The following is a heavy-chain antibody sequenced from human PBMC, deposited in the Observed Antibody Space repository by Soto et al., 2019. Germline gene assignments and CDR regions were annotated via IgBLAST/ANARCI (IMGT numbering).Heavy chain of an antibody. D-gene: IGHD3-22*01. Sequence: EVQLVESGGSLVKPGGSLRLSCAASRFTFSSYSMNWVRQAPGKRLECVSSISSSSSYIYYADSVKGRFTISRDNAKNSLYLQMNSLRAEDTAVYYCASHPRDSSGYWYYFDYWGQGTLVTVSS. J-gene: IGHJ4*02. V-gene: IGHV3-21*01. CDR2: ISSSSSYI. CDR3: ASHPRDSSGYWYYFDY. CDR1: RFTFSSYS.